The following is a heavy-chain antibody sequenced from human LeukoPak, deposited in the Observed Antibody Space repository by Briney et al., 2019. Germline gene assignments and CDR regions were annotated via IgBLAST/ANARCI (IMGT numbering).Heavy chain of an antibody. D-gene: IGHD2-8*01. CDR1: GFIFHTYA. CDR2: ITASGNYT. Sequence: QPGGSLRLSCAASGFIFHTYAMSWVRQPTGKGLEWVSTITASGNYTAYADSVKGRFTISRDSSKNTLYLQMNSLRAEDTAVYYCARRTGALCTKSICRFDSWGQGTLVAVSS. CDR3: ARRTGALCTKSICRFDS. J-gene: IGHJ4*02. V-gene: IGHV3-23*01.